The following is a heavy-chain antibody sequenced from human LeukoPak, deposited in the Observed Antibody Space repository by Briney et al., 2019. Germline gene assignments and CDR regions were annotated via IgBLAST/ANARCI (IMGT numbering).Heavy chain of an antibody. Sequence: ASVKVSCKASGYMFTSYGISWVRQAPGQGLEWMGWISAYNYNTNYAQKVQGRVSMTTDTSTSTAYMELRSLTSDDTAVYHCARHPYDFWSGYLGAWFDAWGQGTLVTVS. CDR2: ISAYNYNT. CDR1: GYMFTSYG. CDR3: ARHPYDFWSGYLGAWFDA. V-gene: IGHV1-18*01. J-gene: IGHJ5*02. D-gene: IGHD3-3*01.